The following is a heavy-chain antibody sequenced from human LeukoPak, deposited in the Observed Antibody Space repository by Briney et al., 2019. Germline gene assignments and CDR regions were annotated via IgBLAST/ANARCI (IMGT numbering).Heavy chain of an antibody. D-gene: IGHD3-10*01. CDR1: GFTFSSYA. V-gene: IGHV3-23*01. Sequence: GGSLRLSCAASGFTFSSYAMSWVRQAPGKGLEWVSAISGSGGSTYYADSVRGRFTISRDNSKNTLYLQVNSLRAEDTAVYYCAKWTRITMVRGVTYFDYWGQGTLVTVSS. CDR2: ISGSGGST. CDR3: AKWTRITMVRGVTYFDY. J-gene: IGHJ4*02.